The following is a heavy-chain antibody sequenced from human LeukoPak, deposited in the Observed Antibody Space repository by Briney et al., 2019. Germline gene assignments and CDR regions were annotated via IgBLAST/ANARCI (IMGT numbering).Heavy chain of an antibody. Sequence: SVKVSCKASGGTFSSYAISWVRQAPGQGLEWMGRIIPILGIANYAQKFQGRVTITADKSTSTAYMELSSLRSEDTAVYYCARALSEERHYAFDIWGQGTIVTVSS. J-gene: IGHJ3*02. V-gene: IGHV1-69*04. CDR3: ARALSEERHYAFDI. CDR1: GGTFSSYA. D-gene: IGHD1-1*01. CDR2: IIPILGIA.